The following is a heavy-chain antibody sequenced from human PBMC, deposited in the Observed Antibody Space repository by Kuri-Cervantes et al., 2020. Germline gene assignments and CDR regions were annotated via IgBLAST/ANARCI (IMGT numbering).Heavy chain of an antibody. CDR3: ATFLGGAFHETY. J-gene: IGHJ4*02. V-gene: IGHV3-23*01. CDR1: GFTFSSYV. CDR2: ISETGDDT. Sequence: GESLKISCAASGFTFSSYVMTWVRQAPGRGLEGVSTISETGDDTYYADSVKGRFTISRDNSKNTLYLQMNSLRAEDTAVYYCATFLGGAFHETYWGQGTLVTVSS. D-gene: IGHD2-15*01.